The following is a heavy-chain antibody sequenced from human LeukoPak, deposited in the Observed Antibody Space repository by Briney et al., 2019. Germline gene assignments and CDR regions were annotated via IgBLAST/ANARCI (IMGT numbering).Heavy chain of an antibody. J-gene: IGHJ4*02. CDR2: ISYDGSNK. Sequence: GGSLRLSCAASGFTFSSYAMHWVRQAPGKGLEWVAVISYDGSNKYYADSVKGRFTISRDNSKNTLYLQMNSLRAEDTAVYYCGKDRGSRGGGGGVNYFDYWGQGTLVTVSS. CDR1: GFTFSSYA. CDR3: GKDRGSRGGGGGVNYFDY. D-gene: IGHD6-19*01. V-gene: IGHV3-30-3*01.